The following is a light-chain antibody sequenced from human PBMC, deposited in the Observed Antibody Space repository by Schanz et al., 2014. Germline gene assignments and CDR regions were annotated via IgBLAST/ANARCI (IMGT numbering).Light chain of an antibody. J-gene: IGKJ1*01. Sequence: EIVMTQSPATLSVSPGERATLYCRASQSLSSSYLAWYQQKPGQAPRLLIYGASTRATGIPARFSGSGSGTEFTLTISSLQSEDFAVYYCQQYGRAPKTFGQGTNVEIK. CDR3: QQYGRAPKT. CDR1: QSLSSS. V-gene: IGKV3-15*01. CDR2: GAS.